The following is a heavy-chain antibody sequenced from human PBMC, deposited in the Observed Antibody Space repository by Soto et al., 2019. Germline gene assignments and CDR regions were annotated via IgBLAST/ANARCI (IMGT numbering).Heavy chain of an antibody. CDR2: ISYDGSNK. CDR3: AKDLVNLKLELLTYYYYGMDV. Sequence: GGSLRLSCAASGFTFSSYGMHWVRQAPGKGLEWVAVISYDGSNKYYADSVKGRFTISRDNSKNTLYLQMNSLRAEDTAVYYCAKDLVNLKLELLTYYYYGMDVWGQGTTVTVSS. D-gene: IGHD1-7*01. CDR1: GFTFSSYG. J-gene: IGHJ6*02. V-gene: IGHV3-30*18.